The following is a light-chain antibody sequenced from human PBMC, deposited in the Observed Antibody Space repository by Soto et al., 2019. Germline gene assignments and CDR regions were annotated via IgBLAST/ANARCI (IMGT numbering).Light chain of an antibody. CDR3: QQYTTSSWT. CDR1: QSVSSY. J-gene: IGKJ1*01. CDR2: DAS. Sequence: EIVLTQSPGTLSLSPGERVTLSCRASQSVSSYLAWYQQKLGQPPRLLIYDASNRATGIPARFSGSGSGTDFTLTISRLEPEDFAVYYCQQYTTSSWTFGQGTKVDIK. V-gene: IGKV3-20*01.